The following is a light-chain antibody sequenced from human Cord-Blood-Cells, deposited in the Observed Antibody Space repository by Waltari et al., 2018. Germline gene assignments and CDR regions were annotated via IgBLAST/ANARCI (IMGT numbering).Light chain of an antibody. J-gene: IGKJ4*01. CDR1: QSVSSN. V-gene: IGKV3-15*01. CDR3: QQYNNWPPLT. Sequence: EIVMTQSPATLSVSPGERATLSCRASQSVSSNLAWYQQKPGQAPRLLIYGASTRATSIPAMFSGSGSGTEFTLTISSLQSEDFAVYYCQQYNNWPPLTFGGGTKVEIK. CDR2: GAS.